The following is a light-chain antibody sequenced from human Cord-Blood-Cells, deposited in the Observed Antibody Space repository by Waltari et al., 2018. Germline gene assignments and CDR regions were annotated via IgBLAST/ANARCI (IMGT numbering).Light chain of an antibody. V-gene: IGKV1-39*01. J-gene: IGKJ4*01. CDR2: AAS. Sequence: DIQMTQSSSSLSASVGDRVTITCRASQSISSYLNWYQQKPGKAPKLLIYAASSLQSGVPSRFSGSGSETDFTLTISSLQPEDFATYYCQQSYSTLTFGGGTKVEIK. CDR1: QSISSY. CDR3: QQSYSTLT.